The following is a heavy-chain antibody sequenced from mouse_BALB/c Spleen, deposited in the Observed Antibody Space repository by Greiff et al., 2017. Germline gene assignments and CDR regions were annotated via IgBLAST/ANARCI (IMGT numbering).Heavy chain of an antibody. J-gene: IGHJ2*01. CDR1: GFAFSSYD. D-gene: IGHD1-1*01. Sequence: EVKVIESGGGLVKPGGSLKLSCAASGFAFSSYDMSWVRQTPEKRLEWVAYISSGSGSTYYPDTVKGRFTISRDNAKNTLYLQMSSLKSEDTAMYYCARHYGSSYYFDYWGQGTTLTVSS. CDR2: ISSGSGST. CDR3: ARHYGSSYYFDY. V-gene: IGHV5-12-1*01.